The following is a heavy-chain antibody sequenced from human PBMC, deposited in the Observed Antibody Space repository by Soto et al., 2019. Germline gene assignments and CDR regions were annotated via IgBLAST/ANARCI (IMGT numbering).Heavy chain of an antibody. CDR3: AREWGHYYDSSGPYAFDI. CDR2: ISSSSSYI. V-gene: IGHV3-21*01. D-gene: IGHD3-22*01. CDR1: GFTFSSYS. J-gene: IGHJ3*02. Sequence: SGGSLRLSCAASGFTFSSYSMNWVRQAPGKGLEWVSSISSSSSYIYYADSVKGRFTISRDNAKNSLYLQTNSLRAEDTAVYYCAREWGHYYDSSGPYAFDIWGQGTMVTVS.